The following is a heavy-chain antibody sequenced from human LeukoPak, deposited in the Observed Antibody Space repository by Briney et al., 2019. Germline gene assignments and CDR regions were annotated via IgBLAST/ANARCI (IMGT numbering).Heavy chain of an antibody. D-gene: IGHD5-18*01. CDR2: INHSGST. J-gene: IGHJ4*02. Sequence: SETLSLTCAVYGGSFSGYYWSWIRQPPGKGLEWIGEINHSGSTNYNPSLKSRVTISVDTSKNQFSLKLSSVTAADTAVYYCARGYSYGQRFDYWGQGTLITVSS. CDR1: GGSFSGYY. CDR3: ARGYSYGQRFDY. V-gene: IGHV4-34*01.